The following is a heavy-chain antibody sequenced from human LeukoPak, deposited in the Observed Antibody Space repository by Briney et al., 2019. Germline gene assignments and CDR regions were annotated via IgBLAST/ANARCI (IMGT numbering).Heavy chain of an antibody. V-gene: IGHV1-2*02. CDR1: GYTFSAHY. CDR2: IDPASGGT. CDR3: TRVPGPYTTSRFDF. Sequence: GASVRVSCKTSGYTFSAHYLHWVRQAPGQRPEWVGRIDPASGGTHYAQKFQGRVTVTRDTSTTTVDMELSGLRSDDTAVYYCTRVPGPYTTSRFDFWGQATLVTVSS. D-gene: IGHD2-2*02. J-gene: IGHJ4*02.